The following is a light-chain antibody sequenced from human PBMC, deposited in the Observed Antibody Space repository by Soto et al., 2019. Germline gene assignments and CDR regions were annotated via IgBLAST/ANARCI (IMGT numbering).Light chain of an antibody. V-gene: IGLV2-14*01. Sequence: QSALTQPASVSGSPGQSITISCTGTSSDVGGFNYVSWYQQHRGKAPKLMIYDVSNRPSGVSNRFSGSKSGNTASLTISGLQAEDEADYYCSSYASSSTLFGGGTKVTVL. CDR2: DVS. CDR1: SSDVGGFNY. CDR3: SSYASSSTL. J-gene: IGLJ2*01.